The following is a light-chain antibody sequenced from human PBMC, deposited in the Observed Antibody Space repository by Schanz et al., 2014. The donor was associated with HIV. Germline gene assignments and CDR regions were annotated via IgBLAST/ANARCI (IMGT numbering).Light chain of an antibody. V-gene: IGLV2-14*03. CDR2: NVS. Sequence: QSALTQPASVSGSPGQSITISCTRTSRDVGGYKYVSWYQQHPGKAPKLMIYNVSNRPSGVSDRFSGSKSVNTASLTISGLQAEDEADYYCSSYTSSSTVIFGGGTKLTVL. CDR3: SSYTSSSTVI. J-gene: IGLJ2*01. CDR1: SRDVGGYKY.